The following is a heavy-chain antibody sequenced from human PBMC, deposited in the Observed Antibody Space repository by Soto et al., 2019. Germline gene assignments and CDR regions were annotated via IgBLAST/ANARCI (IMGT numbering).Heavy chain of an antibody. V-gene: IGHV3-15*07. Sequence: SVSNAWLNLVREAPGKGLEWVGPIKSKTDPGTTDYAARLNGRFTISRDDSKNTLYLQMNSLKTADTAVYYCTISLDSSTFDYWGQGTLVTVSS. CDR1: SVSNAW. D-gene: IGHD2-2*01. J-gene: IGHJ4*02. CDR3: TISLDSSTFDY. CDR2: IKSKTDPGTT.